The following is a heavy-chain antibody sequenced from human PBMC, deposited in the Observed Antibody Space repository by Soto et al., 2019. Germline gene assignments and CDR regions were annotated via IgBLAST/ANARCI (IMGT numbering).Heavy chain of an antibody. V-gene: IGHV3-21*01. CDR3: ARVAY. CDR1: TFTFSRVS. J-gene: IGHJ4*02. Sequence: PGGSLTLSCEASTFTFSRVSMNWVRQVTGNGLEWDASISSGSSDTWYADSVKGRFIISRDNAQNSLFLQMNTLRPEDTAMYYCARVAYWGPGTQVTVSS. CDR2: ISSGSSDT.